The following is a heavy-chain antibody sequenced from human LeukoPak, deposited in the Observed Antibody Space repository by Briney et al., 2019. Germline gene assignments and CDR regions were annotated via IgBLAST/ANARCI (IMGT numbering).Heavy chain of an antibody. CDR3: ARYHSRSHEGWIDP. CDR1: GGSISNYL. Sequence: SETLSLTCSVSGGSISNYLWSWIRQPPGKGLERIGYVSYSGKTDYTPSLKSRVTISLDAFNNHFSLTLSSVTAADTAVYYCARYHSRSHEGWIDPWGQGALVTVSS. CDR2: VSYSGKT. V-gene: IGHV4-59*13. D-gene: IGHD3-10*01. J-gene: IGHJ5*02.